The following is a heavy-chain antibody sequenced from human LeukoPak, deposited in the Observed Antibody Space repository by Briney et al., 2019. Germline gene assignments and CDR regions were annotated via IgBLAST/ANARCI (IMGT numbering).Heavy chain of an antibody. CDR3: ATSSSWYSGLDY. J-gene: IGHJ4*02. D-gene: IGHD6-13*01. CDR2: ISGSGGST. Sequence: GGSLRLSCAASGFTFSSYAMSWVRQAPGKGLEWVSAISGSGGSTYYADSVKGRFTMSRDNSKNTLYLQMNSLRAEDTAVYYCATSSSWYSGLDYWGQGTLVTVSS. CDR1: GFTFSSYA. V-gene: IGHV3-23*01.